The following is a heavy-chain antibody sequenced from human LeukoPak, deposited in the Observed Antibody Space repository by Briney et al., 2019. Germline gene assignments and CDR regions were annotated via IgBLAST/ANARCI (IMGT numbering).Heavy chain of an antibody. CDR1: GYTFSDYY. CDR3: ARDGEDRTNFDY. D-gene: IGHD1/OR15-1a*01. V-gene: IGHV1-2*02. Sequence: ASVKVSCKASGYTFSDYYMHWVRQAPGQGLEWMTWMHPNSGDTNYAQKFQGRVTMTWDTSISTAYMELSRLTSDDTAVYYCARDGEDRTNFDYWGQGTLITVSS. J-gene: IGHJ4*02. CDR2: MHPNSGDT.